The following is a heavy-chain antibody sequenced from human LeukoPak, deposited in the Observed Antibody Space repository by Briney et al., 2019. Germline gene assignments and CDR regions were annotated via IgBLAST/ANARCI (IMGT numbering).Heavy chain of an antibody. J-gene: IGHJ4*02. CDR1: GGSFSGYY. D-gene: IGHD6-19*01. CDR3: ARGDPAVAGTDY. V-gene: IGHV4-34*01. Sequence: PSETLSLTCAVYGGSFSGYYWSWIRQPPGKGLEWIGEINHSGSTNYNPPLKSRVTISVDTSKNQFSLKLSSVTAADTAVYYCARGDPAVAGTDYWGQGTLVTDSS. CDR2: INHSGST.